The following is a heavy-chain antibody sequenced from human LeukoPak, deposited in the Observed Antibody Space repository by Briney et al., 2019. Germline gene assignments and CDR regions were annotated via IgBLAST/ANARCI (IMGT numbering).Heavy chain of an antibody. J-gene: IGHJ4*02. CDR1: GESLNYYY. Sequence: SETLSLTCAVYGESLNYYYWSWIRQSPGKGLEWIGDIFDGKTINYNPSLKSRVTISAATPSQQFSLNLKSVTAADTAVYFCASGAWATRLNLWAQGALVIVSS. CDR2: IFDGKTI. V-gene: IGHV4-34*12. D-gene: IGHD5-24*01. CDR3: ASGAWATRLNL.